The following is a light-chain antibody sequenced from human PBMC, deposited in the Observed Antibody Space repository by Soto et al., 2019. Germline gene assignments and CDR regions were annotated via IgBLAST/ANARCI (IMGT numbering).Light chain of an antibody. CDR1: QSVDIY. J-gene: IGKJ4*01. CDR3: QQYKDWPPIT. V-gene: IGKV3-15*01. Sequence: EIVMTQSPASLSVYPGERVTLSCRASQSVDIYLAWYQQRPGQAPRLLIYDTSIRAPGIPATFSGSGSGTEFTLTISSLQSEDVAVYYCQQYKDWPPITFGGGTKVQIK. CDR2: DTS.